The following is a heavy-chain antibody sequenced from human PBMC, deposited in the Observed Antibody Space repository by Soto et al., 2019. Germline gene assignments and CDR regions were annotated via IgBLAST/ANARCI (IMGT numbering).Heavy chain of an antibody. J-gene: IGHJ3*02. D-gene: IGHD6-6*01. CDR2: IWYDGSNK. CDR1: GFTFSSYG. V-gene: IGHV3-33*01. Sequence: GGSLRLSCAASGFTFSSYGMHWVRQAPGKGLEWVAVIWYDGSNKYYADSVKGRFTISRDNSKNTLYLQMNSLRAEDTAVYYCARDGTEYSSSYDAFDIWGQGTMVTV. CDR3: ARDGTEYSSSYDAFDI.